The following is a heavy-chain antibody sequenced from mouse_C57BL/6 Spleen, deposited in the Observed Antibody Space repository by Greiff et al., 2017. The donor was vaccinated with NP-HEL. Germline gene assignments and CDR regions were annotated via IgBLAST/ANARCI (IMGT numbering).Heavy chain of an antibody. D-gene: IGHD1-1*01. J-gene: IGHJ2*01. V-gene: IGHV1-76*01. CDR2: IYPGSGNT. CDR1: GYTFTDYY. Sequence: QVHVKQSGAELVRPGASVKLSCKASGYTFTDYYINWVKQRPGQGLEWIARIYPGSGNTYYNEKFKGKATLTAEKSSSTAYMQLSSLTSEDSAVYFCAVSFITTVVAPFDYWGQGTTLTVSS. CDR3: AVSFITTVVAPFDY.